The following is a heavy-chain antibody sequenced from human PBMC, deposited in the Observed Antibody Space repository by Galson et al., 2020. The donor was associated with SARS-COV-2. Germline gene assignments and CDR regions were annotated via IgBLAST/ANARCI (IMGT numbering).Heavy chain of an antibody. CDR1: GFSFGTYV. CDR2: IGASDGTT. CDR3: VKPHRTVYGEGY. Sequence: GGSLRLSCAASGFSFGTYVMSWVRQAPGKGFEWVSRIGASDGTTEYADSVKGRFTISRDNAKYTLYLQMNSLRAEDTATYYCVKPHRTVYGEGYWGQGNLVTVSS. D-gene: IGHD2-8*01. V-gene: IGHV3-23*01. J-gene: IGHJ4*02.